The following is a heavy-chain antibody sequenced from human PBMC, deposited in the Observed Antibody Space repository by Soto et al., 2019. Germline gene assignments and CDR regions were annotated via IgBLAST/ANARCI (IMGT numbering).Heavy chain of an antibody. Sequence: EVPLVESGGALVKPGESLTLSCAASGFTFNSAWMTWVRQAPGKGLEWVGRIKSWTDGGRVDTAAPVKGRSTIPREDSNITFYLQMNSLKSEATAVYYCTTSRLETSCTSVICHGDVAYWGQGTMVTVSS. V-gene: IGHV3-15*02. J-gene: IGHJ4*02. D-gene: IGHD2-8*02. CDR1: GFTFNSAW. CDR2: IKSWTDGGRV. CDR3: TTSRLETSCTSVICHGDVAY.